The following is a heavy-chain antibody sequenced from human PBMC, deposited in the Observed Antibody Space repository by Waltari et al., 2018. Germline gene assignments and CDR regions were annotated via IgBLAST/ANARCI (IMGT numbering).Heavy chain of an antibody. CDR2: VYSSGSP. CDR1: GGSVRDGIYY. J-gene: IGHJ4*02. D-gene: IGHD3-10*01. CDR3: ARQSYGSGTYAFDF. Sequence: QVQLQESGPRLVKPSETLSLTCTVSGGSVRDGIYYWAWIRQPPGKGLEWIGSVYSSGSPHYKSSLKSRVTMSVDTSKNQFSLRLTSVTAADTATYYCARQSYGSGTYAFDFWGQGALVTVSS. V-gene: IGHV4-39*01.